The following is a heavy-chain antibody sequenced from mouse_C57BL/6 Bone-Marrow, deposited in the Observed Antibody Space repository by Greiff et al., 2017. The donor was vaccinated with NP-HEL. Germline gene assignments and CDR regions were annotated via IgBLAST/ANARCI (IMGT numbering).Heavy chain of an antibody. CDR3: ARERGYGLLRDYAMDY. J-gene: IGHJ4*01. D-gene: IGHD2-3*01. CDR2: INPSNGGT. V-gene: IGHV1-53*01. CDR1: GYTFTSYW. Sequence: QVQLQQPGTELVKPGASVKLSCKASGYTFTSYWMHWVKQRPGQGLEWIGNINPSNGGTNYNEKFKSKATLTVDKSSSTAYMQLSSLTSEDSAVYYCARERGYGLLRDYAMDYWGQGTSVTVSS.